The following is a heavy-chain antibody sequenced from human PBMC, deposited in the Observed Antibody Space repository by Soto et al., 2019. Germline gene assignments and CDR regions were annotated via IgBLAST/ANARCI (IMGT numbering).Heavy chain of an antibody. CDR3: ARHGLYCSSTSCDTEGYYYYGMDV. CDR2: IDPSDSYT. CDR1: GYSFTSYW. Sequence: WESLKISCKGSGYSFTSYWISWVRQMPGKGLEWMGRIDPSDSYTNYSPSFQGHVTISADKSISTAYLQWSSLKASDTAMYYCARHGLYCSSTSCDTEGYYYYGMDVWGQGTTVTVSS. D-gene: IGHD2-2*01. V-gene: IGHV5-10-1*01. J-gene: IGHJ6*02.